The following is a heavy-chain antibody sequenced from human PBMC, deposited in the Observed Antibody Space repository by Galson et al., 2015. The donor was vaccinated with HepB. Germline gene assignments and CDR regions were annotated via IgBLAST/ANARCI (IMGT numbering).Heavy chain of an antibody. D-gene: IGHD3-10*01. CDR3: AKDRPYGSGSGAFDY. CDR2: ISYDGSNK. J-gene: IGHJ4*02. V-gene: IGHV3-30*18. Sequence: SLRLSCAASGFTFSSYGMHWVRQAPGKGLEWVAVISYDGSNKYYADSVKGRFTISRDNSKNTLYLQMNSLRAEDTAVYYCAKDRPYGSGSGAFDYWGQGTLVTVSS. CDR1: GFTFSSYG.